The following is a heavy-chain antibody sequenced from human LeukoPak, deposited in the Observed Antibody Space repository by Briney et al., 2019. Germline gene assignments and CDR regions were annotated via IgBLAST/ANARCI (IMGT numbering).Heavy chain of an antibody. CDR1: GYTFTGYY. Sequence: ASVKVSCKASGYTFTGYYMHWVRRAPGQGLEWMGWINPNSGGTNYAQKFQGRVTMTRDTSISTAYMELSRLRSDDTAVYYCASLVYSSGWYYFDYWGQGTLVTVSS. CDR2: INPNSGGT. CDR3: ASLVYSSGWYYFDY. D-gene: IGHD6-19*01. J-gene: IGHJ4*02. V-gene: IGHV1-2*02.